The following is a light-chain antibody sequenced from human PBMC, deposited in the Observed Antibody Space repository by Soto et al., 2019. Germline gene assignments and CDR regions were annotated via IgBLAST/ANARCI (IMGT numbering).Light chain of an antibody. CDR2: RAS. CDR3: QQYNNWPRAT. V-gene: IGKV3-15*01. Sequence: IVMTQSPATRSVSPGERATLSCRASQSINSNLAWYQQKPGQAPRLLMFRASIRATGFPARFSGSGSGTEFNITISSLQSEDSAIYYCQQYNNWPRATFGGGTKVEIK. J-gene: IGKJ4*01. CDR1: QSINSN.